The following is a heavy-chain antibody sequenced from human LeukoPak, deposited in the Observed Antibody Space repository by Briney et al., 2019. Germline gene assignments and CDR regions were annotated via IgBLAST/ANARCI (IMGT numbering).Heavy chain of an antibody. CDR3: ARVNSRRYYYGSASGY. Sequence: ASVTVSCMASGYTFTSYGISWVRQAPGQGLEWMGWISAYNGNTNYAQKLQGRVTMTTDTSTSTAYMELRSLRSDDTAVYYCARVNSRRYYYGSASGYWGQGTLVTVSS. CDR2: ISAYNGNT. CDR1: GYTFTSYG. D-gene: IGHD3-10*01. V-gene: IGHV1-18*01. J-gene: IGHJ4*02.